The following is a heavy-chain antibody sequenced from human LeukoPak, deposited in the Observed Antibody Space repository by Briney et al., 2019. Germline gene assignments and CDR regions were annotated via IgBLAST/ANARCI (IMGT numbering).Heavy chain of an antibody. Sequence: SGTLSLTCTVSGGSISSGYYWTWIRQPPGKGLEWMGFISYTGNTYYKSSLKSRITMSVDTSKSHFSLNLSSVTAADTAVYYCARGPSFGSTSRFDLWGRGTLVTVSS. J-gene: IGHJ2*01. V-gene: IGHV4-31*03. D-gene: IGHD6-13*01. CDR2: ISYTGNT. CDR1: GGSISSGYY. CDR3: ARGPSFGSTSRFDL.